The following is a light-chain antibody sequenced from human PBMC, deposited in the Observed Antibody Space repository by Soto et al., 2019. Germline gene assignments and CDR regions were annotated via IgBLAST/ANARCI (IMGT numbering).Light chain of an antibody. CDR1: RSNIGNYY. CDR2: DND. CDR3: GAWDDSLNVDL. V-gene: IGLV1-51*01. J-gene: IGLJ1*01. Sequence: QSVLTQPPSVSAAPGQRVTISCSGGRSNIGNYYVSWYHQLPGTAPKVLIFDNDKRPSGIPDRFSGSKSGTSATLAITGIQTGDGGEYSCGAWDDSLNVDLFGGGTKVTVL.